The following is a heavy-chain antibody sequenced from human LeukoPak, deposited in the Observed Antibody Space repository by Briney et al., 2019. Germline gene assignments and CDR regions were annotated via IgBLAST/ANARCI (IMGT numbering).Heavy chain of an antibody. CDR1: GYTFTSYY. Sequence: ASVKVSCKASGYTFTSYYMHWVRQAPGQGLEWMGIINPSGGSTSYAQKFQGRVTMTRDMSTSTVYMELSSLRSDDTAVYYCAREAGAYCGGDCSTNWFDPWGQGTLVTVSS. CDR3: AREAGAYCGGDCSTNWFDP. V-gene: IGHV1-46*01. J-gene: IGHJ5*02. CDR2: INPSGGST. D-gene: IGHD2-21*02.